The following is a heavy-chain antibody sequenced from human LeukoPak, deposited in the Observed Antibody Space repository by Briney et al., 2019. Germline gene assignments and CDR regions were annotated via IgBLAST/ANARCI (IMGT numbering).Heavy chain of an antibody. J-gene: IGHJ4*02. CDR2: IKQDGSEK. CDR1: GFTFSSYW. D-gene: IGHD1-26*01. V-gene: IGHV3-7*01. Sequence: PGGSLRLSCAASGFTFSSYWMSWVRQAPGKGLEWVANIKQDGSEKYYVDSVKGRFTISRDNAKNSLYLQMNSLRAEDTAVYYCARAPYSGSYTYISYYFDYWGQGTLVTVSS. CDR3: ARAPYSGSYTYISYYFDY.